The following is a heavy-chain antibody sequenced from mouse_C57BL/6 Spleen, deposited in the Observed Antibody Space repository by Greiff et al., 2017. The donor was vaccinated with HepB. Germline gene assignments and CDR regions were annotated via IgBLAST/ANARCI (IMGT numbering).Heavy chain of an antibody. J-gene: IGHJ2*01. Sequence: EVMLVESGGGLVKPGGSLKLSCAASGFTFSDYGMHWVRQAPEKGLEWVAYNSSGSSTIYYADTVKGRFTISRDNAKNTLCLQMTSLRSEDTAMYYWGRGGYYWGQGTTLTVSS. CDR2: NSSGSSTI. CDR3: GRGGYY. CDR1: GFTFSDYG. V-gene: IGHV5-17*01.